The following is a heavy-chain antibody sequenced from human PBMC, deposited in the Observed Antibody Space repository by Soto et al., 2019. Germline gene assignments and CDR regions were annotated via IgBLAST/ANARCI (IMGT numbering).Heavy chain of an antibody. D-gene: IGHD6-6*01. CDR1: GGSVISGSYY. Sequence: SETLSLTCTVSGGSVISGSYYWSWIRQPPGKGLEWIGEINHSGSTNYNPSLKSRVTISVDPSKSQFSLRLSSVTAADTAVYYCARTSRFAYWGQGTLVTVSS. J-gene: IGHJ4*02. V-gene: IGHV4-39*07. CDR2: INHSGST. CDR3: ARTSRFAY.